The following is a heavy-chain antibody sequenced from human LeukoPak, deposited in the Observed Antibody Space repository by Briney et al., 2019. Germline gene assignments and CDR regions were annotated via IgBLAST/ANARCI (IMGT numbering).Heavy chain of an antibody. D-gene: IGHD5-18*01. CDR2: IWYDGSNK. CDR3: ARSSYTAMAKDYFDY. CDR1: GFTFSSFG. J-gene: IGHJ4*02. Sequence: RGSLRLSCAASGFTFSSFGMHWVRQAPGKGLEWVAVIWYDGSNKYYADSVKGRFTISRDNSKNTLYLQMNSLRAEDTAVYYCARSSYTAMAKDYFDYWGQGTQVTVSS. V-gene: IGHV3-33*01.